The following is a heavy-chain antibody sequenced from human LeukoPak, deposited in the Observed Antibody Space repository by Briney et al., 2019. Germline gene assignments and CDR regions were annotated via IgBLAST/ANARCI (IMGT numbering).Heavy chain of an antibody. D-gene: IGHD2-2*01. V-gene: IGHV3-7*03. CDR2: IQQDGSEK. Sequence: GGSLRLSCAASGFTFSRHWMSWVRQAPGKGLEWVANIQQDGSEKYYVDSVKGRFTISRDNAKNLMYLQMNSLRAEDTAVYYCAKDGALSTSWYFYCDYWGQGTLVTVSS. CDR3: AKDGALSTSWYFYCDY. J-gene: IGHJ4*02. CDR1: GFTFSRHW.